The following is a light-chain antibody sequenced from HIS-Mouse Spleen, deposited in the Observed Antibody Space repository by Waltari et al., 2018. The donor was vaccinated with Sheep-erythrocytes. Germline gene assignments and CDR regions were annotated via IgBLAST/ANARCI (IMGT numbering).Light chain of an antibody. Sequence: QSALTQPRSVSGSPGQSVTISRTGTSIDFGGYNYVSWYQQHPGKAPKLMIYDVSKRPSGVPDRFSGSKSGNTASLTISGLQAEDEADYYCCSYAGSYTYVFGTGTKVTVL. CDR2: DVS. J-gene: IGLJ1*01. CDR3: CSYAGSYTYV. CDR1: SIDFGGYNY. V-gene: IGLV2-11*01.